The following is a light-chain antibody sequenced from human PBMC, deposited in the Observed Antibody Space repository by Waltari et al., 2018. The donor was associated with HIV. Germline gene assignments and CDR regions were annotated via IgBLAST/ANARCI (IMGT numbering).Light chain of an antibody. Sequence: DIQMSQSPSSLSASVGDTVTITCRASRDIKNDLAWYQQRPGEVPSLLIYAASTLRSGVPSRFRGSGSGTDFTLTINGLQPEDVGSYYCQNYDSAPVAFGQGTRLEI. V-gene: IGKV1-27*01. CDR2: AAS. CDR3: QNYDSAPVA. J-gene: IGKJ5*01. CDR1: RDIKND.